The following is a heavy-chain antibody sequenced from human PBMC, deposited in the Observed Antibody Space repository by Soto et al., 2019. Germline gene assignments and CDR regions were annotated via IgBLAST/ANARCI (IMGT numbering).Heavy chain of an antibody. D-gene: IGHD1-1*01. V-gene: IGHV5-10-1*01. CDR1: AHSSTSYW. Sequence: GDALTISCNASAHSSTSYWISWVRQMPGKGQEWMGRIDPSDTYTNYSPSFQGHVTISADKSISTAYLQWSSLKASDTAMYYCAGQATGAPGGEYYYCGMDVWGQGTTVTVSS. CDR3: AGQATGAPGGEYYYCGMDV. CDR2: IDPSDTYT. J-gene: IGHJ6*02.